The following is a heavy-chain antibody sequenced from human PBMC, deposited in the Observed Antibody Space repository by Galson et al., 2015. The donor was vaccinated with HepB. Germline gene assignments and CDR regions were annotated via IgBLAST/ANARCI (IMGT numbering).Heavy chain of an antibody. J-gene: IGHJ4*02. D-gene: IGHD6-13*01. CDR1: GYIFSNYD. V-gene: IGHV1-18*01. CDR2: ISAYNGNT. Sequence: SVKVSCKASGYIFSNYDINWVRQAPGQGLEWMGLISAYNGNTNYAQKFQGRVTMTTDTSTTTAYMELRSLRSDDTAVYYCARVLSIAAADLLYWGQETLVTVSS. CDR3: ARVLSIAAADLLY.